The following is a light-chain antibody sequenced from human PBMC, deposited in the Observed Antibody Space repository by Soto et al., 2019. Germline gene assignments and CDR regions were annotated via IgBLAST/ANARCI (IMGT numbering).Light chain of an antibody. Sequence: EIVLTQSPGTLSLSPGERATLSCRASQSVSSSYLAWYQQKPGQAPRLLFYGESSRATGIPDRFSGSGSGTDFTLTISRLEPEDFAEYYCQQYGSSPNTFGQGNKLEIK. J-gene: IGKJ2*01. CDR1: QSVSSSY. CDR2: GES. CDR3: QQYGSSPNT. V-gene: IGKV3-20*01.